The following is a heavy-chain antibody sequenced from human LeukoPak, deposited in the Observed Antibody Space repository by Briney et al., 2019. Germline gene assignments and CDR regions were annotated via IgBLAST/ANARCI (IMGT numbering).Heavy chain of an antibody. D-gene: IGHD5-18*01. CDR2: INSDGSIT. J-gene: IGHJ6*02. CDR1: GFTFTTYR. V-gene: IGHV3-74*01. CDR3: ARDAVDTANAV. Sequence: GGSLRLSCAASGFTFTTYRMHWVRQAPGKGLVWVSHINSDGSITSYADSVKGRFTISRDNAKNTLYLQMNSLRAEDTAVYYCARDAVDTANAVWGQGTTVAVSS.